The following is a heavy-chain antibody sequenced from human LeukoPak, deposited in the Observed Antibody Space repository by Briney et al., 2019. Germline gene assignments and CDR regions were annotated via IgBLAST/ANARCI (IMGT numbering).Heavy chain of an antibody. Sequence: PSETLSLTCTVSGDSISSYYWSWIRQSPGKGLEWIAEINHRGDTNYNPSVKSRVTISVDTSKNQFSLKVSSLTAADTAVYYCARGPTISETGYFDYWGQGTLVTVSS. V-gene: IGHV4-34*01. J-gene: IGHJ4*03. CDR2: INHRGDT. D-gene: IGHD1-1*01. CDR1: GDSISSYY. CDR3: ARGPTISETGYFDY.